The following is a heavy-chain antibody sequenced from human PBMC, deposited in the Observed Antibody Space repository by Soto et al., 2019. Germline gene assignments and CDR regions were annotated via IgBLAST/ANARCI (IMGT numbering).Heavy chain of an antibody. Sequence: QVQLVQSGAEVKKPGASVKVSCKASGYTFTSYGISWVRQAPGQGLEWMGWISAYNGNTNYAQKLQGRVTMTTDTSTSTANMELRSLRSDDTAVEYCARVPIAVDGGGSPGGVEVWGQGTTGTVSS. CDR3: ARVPIAVDGGGSPGGVEV. J-gene: IGHJ6*02. V-gene: IGHV1-18*01. CDR2: ISAYNGNT. D-gene: IGHD6-19*01. CDR1: GYTFTSYG.